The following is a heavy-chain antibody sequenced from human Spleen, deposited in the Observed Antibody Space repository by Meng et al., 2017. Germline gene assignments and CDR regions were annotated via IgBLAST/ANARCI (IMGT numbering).Heavy chain of an antibody. CDR3: ARDANLNYITMVYGMDV. V-gene: IGHV4-61*01. Sequence: SETLSLTCTVSGGSVSSGSYYWSWIRQPPGKGLEWIGYIYYSGSTNYNPSLKSRVTISVDTSKNQFSLKLSSVTAADTAVYYCARDANLNYITMVYGMDVWGQGTTVTVSS. CDR1: GGSVSSGSYY. J-gene: IGHJ6*02. CDR2: IYYSGST. D-gene: IGHD3-10*01.